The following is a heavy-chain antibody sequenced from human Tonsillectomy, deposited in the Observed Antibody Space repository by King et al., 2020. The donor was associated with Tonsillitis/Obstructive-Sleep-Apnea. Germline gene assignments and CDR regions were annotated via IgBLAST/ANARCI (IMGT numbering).Heavy chain of an antibody. CDR1: GGSFRGYY. D-gene: IGHD1-26*01. CDR2: INHSGST. J-gene: IGHJ2*01. CDR3: ARGARRIVGANRDCYFDL. V-gene: IGHV4-34*01. Sequence: VQLQQWGAGLLKPSETLSLTCAVYGGSFRGYYWSWIRQPPGKGLEWIGEINHSGSTNYNPSLKSRVTISVDTSKNQFSLKLSSVTAADTAVYYCARGARRIVGANRDCYFDLWGRGTLVTVSS.